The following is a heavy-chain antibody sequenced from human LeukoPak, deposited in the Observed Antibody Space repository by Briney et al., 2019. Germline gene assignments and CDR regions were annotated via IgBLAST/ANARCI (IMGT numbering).Heavy chain of an antibody. CDR3: AGRGGYCYDSSGYFQ. CDR2: IIPIFGTA. D-gene: IGHD3-22*01. J-gene: IGHJ4*02. Sequence: SVKVSCKASGGTFSSYAISWVRQAPGQGLEWMGGIIPIFGTANYAQRFQGRVTITTDESASTAYMELSSLRSEDTAGYYCAGRGGYCYDSSGYFQWGQGTLVTVSS. V-gene: IGHV1-69*05. CDR1: GGTFSSYA.